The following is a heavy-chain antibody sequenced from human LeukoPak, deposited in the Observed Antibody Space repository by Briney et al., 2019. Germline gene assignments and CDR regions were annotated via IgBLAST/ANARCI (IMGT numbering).Heavy chain of an antibody. CDR3: ARGFYDISGYFGCYFDY. Sequence: SETLSLTCTVSGYSISSGDYWGWIRPPPGKGLEWIGSFYHSGTTYYNPSLKSRVTISVDTSKNQFSLKLTSVTAADTAVYFCARGFYDISGYFGCYFDYWGQGTLVAVSS. V-gene: IGHV4-38-2*02. J-gene: IGHJ4*02. CDR2: FYHSGTT. CDR1: GYSISSGDY. D-gene: IGHD3-22*01.